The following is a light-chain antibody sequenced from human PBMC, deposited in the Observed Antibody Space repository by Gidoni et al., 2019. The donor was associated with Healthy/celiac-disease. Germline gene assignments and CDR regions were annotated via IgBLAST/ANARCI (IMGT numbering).Light chain of an antibody. V-gene: IGLV2-23*02. CDR2: EVS. CDR3: CSYAGSSTFVV. Sequence: QSALTQPASVSGAPGQSITISCTGTSSDVGSYNLVSCDQQHPGKAPKLMIYEVSKRPSGVSNRFSGSKSGNTASLTISGLQAEDEADYYCCSYAGSSTFVVFGGATKLTVL. CDR1: SSDVGSYNL. J-gene: IGLJ2*01.